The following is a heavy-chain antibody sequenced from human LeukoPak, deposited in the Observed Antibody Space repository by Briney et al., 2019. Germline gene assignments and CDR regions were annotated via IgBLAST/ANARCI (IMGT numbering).Heavy chain of an antibody. Sequence: GGSLRLSCAASGFTVSSNYMSWVRQAPGKGLEWVANIKQDGSEKYYVDSVKGRFTISRDNAKNSLYLQMNSLRAEDTAVYYCARGGPSSSWLDYWGQGTLVTVSS. V-gene: IGHV3-7*01. CDR1: GFTVSSNY. CDR3: ARGGPSSSWLDY. CDR2: IKQDGSEK. J-gene: IGHJ4*02. D-gene: IGHD6-13*01.